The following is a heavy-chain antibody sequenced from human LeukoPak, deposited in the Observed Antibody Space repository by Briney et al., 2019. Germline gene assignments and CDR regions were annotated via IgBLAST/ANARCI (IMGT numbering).Heavy chain of an antibody. CDR3: ARDSEGWASAYYYNYMDV. Sequence: SETLSLTCTVSAGSISNYYWSWIRQPAGKGLDWIGRINSRGSTKYNPSLNSRVTMSVDTSKNQFSLKLTSVTAADTAVYYCARDSEGWASAYYYNYMDVWGKGTTVTVSS. CDR1: AGSISNYY. CDR2: INSRGST. V-gene: IGHV4-4*07. D-gene: IGHD3-16*01. J-gene: IGHJ6*03.